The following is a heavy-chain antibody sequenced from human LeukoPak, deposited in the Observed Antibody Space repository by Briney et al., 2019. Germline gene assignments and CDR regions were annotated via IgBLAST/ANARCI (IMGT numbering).Heavy chain of an antibody. CDR1: DGSINSYY. D-gene: IGHD1-26*01. CDR2: IYYNGNT. Sequence: SETLSLTCSVSDGSINSYYWNWIRRPPGKGLEWIGYIYYNGNTNYSPSLKSRVTMSVDASKNLFSLKVSSVTAADTAVYYCARGRSNYYGMDVWGQGTTVTVSS. V-gene: IGHV4-59*01. CDR3: ARGRSNYYGMDV. J-gene: IGHJ6*02.